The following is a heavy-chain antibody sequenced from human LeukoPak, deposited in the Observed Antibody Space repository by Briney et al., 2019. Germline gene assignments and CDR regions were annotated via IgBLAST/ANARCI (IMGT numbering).Heavy chain of an antibody. J-gene: IGHJ6*03. CDR1: GFTFSSYA. D-gene: IGHD1-26*01. CDR3: AKPGIGIYYYYMDV. V-gene: IGHV3-30*02. Sequence: GGSLRLSCAASGFTFSSYAMSWVRQAPGKGLEWVAFIRDDGSNKNYADSVKGRITISRDNSKNTLYMQMNSLRAEDTAMYYCAKPGIGIYYYYMDVWGKGTTVTVSS. CDR2: IRDDGSNK.